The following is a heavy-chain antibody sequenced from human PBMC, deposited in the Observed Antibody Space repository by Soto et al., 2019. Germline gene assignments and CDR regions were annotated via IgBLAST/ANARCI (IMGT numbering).Heavy chain of an antibody. CDR3: ATVNCSGGSCYLRGNYYGMDV. CDR1: GGSISSSNW. D-gene: IGHD2-15*01. CDR2: IYHSGST. V-gene: IGHV4-4*02. Sequence: PSETLSLTCAVSGGSISSSNWWSWVRQPPGKGLEWIGEIYHSGSTNYNPSLKSRVTISVDKSKNQFSLKLSSVTAADTAVYYCATVNCSGGSCYLRGNYYGMDVWGQGTTVTVS. J-gene: IGHJ6*02.